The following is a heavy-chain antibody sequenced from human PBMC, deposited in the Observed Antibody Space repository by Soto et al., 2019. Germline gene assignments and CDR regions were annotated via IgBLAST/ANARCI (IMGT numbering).Heavy chain of an antibody. V-gene: IGHV1-18*01. D-gene: IGHD2-21*01. CDR3: ARGRIVASIHDAFEI. CDR1: GYDFTSYG. CDR2: ISAYNGKR. Sequence: QGQLLQSGDEVKKPGASVRVSCRASGYDFTSYGISWVRQAPGQGLEWVSWISAYNGKRDTAQKFQGRVTMTLETSTDTAHMELGDLTSADTVVYYCARGRIVASIHDAFEIWGQGTMVAVSS. J-gene: IGHJ3*02.